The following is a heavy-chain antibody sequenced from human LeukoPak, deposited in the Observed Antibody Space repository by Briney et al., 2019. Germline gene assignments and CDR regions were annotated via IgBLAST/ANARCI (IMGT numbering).Heavy chain of an antibody. Sequence: SETLSLTCTVSGVSVSSNSYYWSWIRQPPGKGLEWIGYISYRGSTNYNPSLKSRVTISVDTSKNQFSLKLSSVTAADTAVYYCARAQWNYLDYWGQGTLVTVSS. CDR2: ISYRGST. D-gene: IGHD6-19*01. CDR1: GVSVSSNSYY. V-gene: IGHV4-61*01. CDR3: ARAQWNYLDY. J-gene: IGHJ4*02.